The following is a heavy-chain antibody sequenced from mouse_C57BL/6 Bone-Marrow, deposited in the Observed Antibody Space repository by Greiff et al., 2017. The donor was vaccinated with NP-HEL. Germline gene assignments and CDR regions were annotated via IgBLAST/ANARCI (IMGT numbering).Heavy chain of an antibody. CDR3: ARGDYGSSCEVGY. CDR2: IHPNSGST. J-gene: IGHJ2*01. CDR1: GYTFTSYW. V-gene: IGHV1-64*01. D-gene: IGHD1-1*01. Sequence: QVQLQQPGAELVRPGASVKLSCKASGYTFTSYWMHWVKQRPGQGLEWIGMIHPNSGSTNYNEKFKSKATLTVDKSSSTAYMQLSGLTSEDSAVYYCARGDYGSSCEVGYWGQGTTLTVSS.